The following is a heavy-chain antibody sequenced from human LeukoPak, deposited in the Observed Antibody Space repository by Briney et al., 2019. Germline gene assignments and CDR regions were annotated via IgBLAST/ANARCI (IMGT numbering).Heavy chain of an antibody. CDR3: ARADEIAAPLNHYMDV. J-gene: IGHJ6*03. D-gene: IGHD6-25*01. Sequence: ASVKVSCKASGYTFTSYAMNWVRQAPGQGLEWMGWINTNTGNPTYAQGFTGRFVFSLDTSVSTAYLQISSLKAEDTAVYYCARADEIAAPLNHYMDVWGKGTTVTAPS. CDR1: GYTFTSYA. CDR2: INTNTGNP. V-gene: IGHV7-4-1*02.